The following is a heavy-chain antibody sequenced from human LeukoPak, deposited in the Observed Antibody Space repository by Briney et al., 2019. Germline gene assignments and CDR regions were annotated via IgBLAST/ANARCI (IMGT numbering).Heavy chain of an antibody. CDR2: IKEDGSEK. CDR3: AGGYCSGGNCYSFDY. CDR1: GFTFSGYW. V-gene: IGHV3-7*01. Sequence: GGSLRLSCAASGFTFSGYWMSWVRQAPGKGLEWVANIKEDGSEKYYVDSVKGRFTISRDNAKNSLYLQMNSLRAEDSAVYYCAGGYCSGGNCYSFDYWGQGALVTVSS. D-gene: IGHD2-15*01. J-gene: IGHJ4*02.